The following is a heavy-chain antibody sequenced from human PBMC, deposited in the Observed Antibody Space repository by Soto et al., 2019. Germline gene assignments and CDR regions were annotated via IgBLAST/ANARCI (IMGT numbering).Heavy chain of an antibody. D-gene: IGHD6-13*01. V-gene: IGHV4-39*02. CDR3: ARDDSVAAAGRDEYFQH. J-gene: IGHJ1*01. CDR2: IYYSGST. CDR1: GGSISSSSYY. Sequence: PSETLSLTCTVSGGSISSSSYYWGWIRHPPGKGLEWIGSIYYSGSTYYNPSLKSRVTISVDTSKDQFSLKLSSVTAADTAVYYCARDDSVAAAGRDEYFQHWGQGTLVTVSS.